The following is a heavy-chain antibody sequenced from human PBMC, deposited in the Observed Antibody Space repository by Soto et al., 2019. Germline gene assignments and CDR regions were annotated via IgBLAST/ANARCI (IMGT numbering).Heavy chain of an antibody. D-gene: IGHD6-13*01. CDR1: GGSISSYY. V-gene: IGHV4-59*08. J-gene: IGHJ4*02. CDR2: IFYSGST. Sequence: VQLQESGPGLVKPSETLSLTCTVSGGSISSYYWSWIRQPPGKGLEWIGYIFYSGSTNYNPSLKSRVTISVDTSKNQFSLKLSSVTAADTAVYYCGRRYSSSSDYWGQGTLVTVSS. CDR3: GRRYSSSSDY.